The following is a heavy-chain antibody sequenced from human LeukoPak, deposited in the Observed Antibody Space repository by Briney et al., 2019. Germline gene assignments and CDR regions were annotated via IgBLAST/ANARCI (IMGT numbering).Heavy chain of an antibody. V-gene: IGHV4-38-2*01. J-gene: IGHJ4*02. Sequence: SETLSLTCAVSGYSISSGYYWGWIRQPPGKGLEWIGSIYHSGSTYYNPSLKSRVTISVDTPKSQFSLKLSSVTAADTAVYYCARTSVYYFDYWGQGTLVTVSS. CDR2: IYHSGST. CDR3: ARTSVYYFDY. CDR1: GYSISSGYY.